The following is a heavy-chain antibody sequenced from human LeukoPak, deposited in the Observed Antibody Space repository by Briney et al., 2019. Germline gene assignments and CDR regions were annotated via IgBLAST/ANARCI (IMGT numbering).Heavy chain of an antibody. J-gene: IGHJ5*01. D-gene: IGHD3-22*01. CDR1: GDSVSSNSAA. CDR2: TYYRSKWHN. V-gene: IGHV6-1*01. Sequence: SQTLSLACAISGDSVSSNSAAWNWIRQSPSRGREWLGRTYYRSKWHNDYAVSAKSRISLNSDTSKNQFSLQLNSVTPEDTAVYYCARDRGPMGSCYYYNWFDSWGQGILVTVSS. CDR3: ARDRGPMGSCYYYNWFDS.